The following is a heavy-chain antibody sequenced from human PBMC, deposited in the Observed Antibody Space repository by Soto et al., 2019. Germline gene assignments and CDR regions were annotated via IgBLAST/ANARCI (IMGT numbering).Heavy chain of an antibody. V-gene: IGHV3-23*01. CDR1: GFTFSTYA. CDR3: VKDKGSTVSPSDYYYNGMDV. D-gene: IGHD4-17*01. CDR2: ISPSNGNT. J-gene: IGHJ6*02. Sequence: GGSLRLSCAASGFTFSTYAMTWVRQAPGKGLEWVSAISPSNGNTYYADSVKGRFTISRDNSKNTLSLQMNSLRAEDTAVYYCVKDKGSTVSPSDYYYNGMDVWGQGTTVTVSS.